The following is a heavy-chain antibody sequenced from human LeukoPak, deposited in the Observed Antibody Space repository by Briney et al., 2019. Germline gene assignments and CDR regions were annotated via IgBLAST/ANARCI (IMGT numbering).Heavy chain of an antibody. V-gene: IGHV4-59*01. CDR3: ATASRGNYYSFDY. Sequence: PSETLSLTCTVSGGSIRSYYWSWIRQPPGKGLEWTGYIYYSGSTNYNPSLKSRVTISIDTSNNQFSLKLSSVTAADTAMYYCATASRGNYYSFDYWGQGTLVTVSS. J-gene: IGHJ4*02. CDR1: GGSIRSYY. CDR2: IYYSGST. D-gene: IGHD1-26*01.